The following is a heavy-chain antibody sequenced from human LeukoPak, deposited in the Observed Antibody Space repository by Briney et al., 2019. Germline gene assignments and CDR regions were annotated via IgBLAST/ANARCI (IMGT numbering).Heavy chain of an antibody. V-gene: IGHV3-53*01. CDR1: GFTVSTNF. J-gene: IGHJ4*02. CDR2: IYSSGGT. D-gene: IGHD6-13*01. CDR3: GGFEAAAGLDY. Sequence: GGSLRLSCAASGFTVSTNFLNWVRQAPGKGLEWVSVIYSSGGTYYADSVKGRFTISGDKSKNTLYLQMNSLRAEDTAVYYCGGFEAAAGLDYWGQGILVTVSS.